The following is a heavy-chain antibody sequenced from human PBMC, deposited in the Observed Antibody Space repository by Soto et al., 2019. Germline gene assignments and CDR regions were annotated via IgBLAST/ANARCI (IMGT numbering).Heavy chain of an antibody. D-gene: IGHD3-10*01. CDR3: ARDPGGSGSPSLTYRYYYAMDV. V-gene: IGHV1-18*01. CDR1: GYTFTSYG. Sequence: ASVKVSCKASGYTFTSYGITWVRQAPGQGLEWMGWISAYTGNTNYAQRLQGRATMTTDTSTTTAYMELRSLRSDDAAVYYCARDPGGSGSPSLTYRYYYAMDVWGQGTTVIVSS. CDR2: ISAYTGNT. J-gene: IGHJ6*02.